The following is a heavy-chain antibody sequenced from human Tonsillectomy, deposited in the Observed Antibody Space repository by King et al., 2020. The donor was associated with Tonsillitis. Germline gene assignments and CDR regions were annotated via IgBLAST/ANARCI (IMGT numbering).Heavy chain of an antibody. Sequence: VQLQQWGAGLLKPSETLSLTCAVYGGSFSGYYWTWICQPPGKGLEWIGEINHSGSTNYNPSLKSRVTISVDTSKNQFSLKLSSVTAADTAVYYCARGRYYFDSSGPRFDYWGQGTLVTVSS. CDR3: ARGRYYFDSSGPRFDY. CDR1: GGSFSGYY. J-gene: IGHJ4*02. D-gene: IGHD3-22*01. V-gene: IGHV4-34*01. CDR2: INHSGST.